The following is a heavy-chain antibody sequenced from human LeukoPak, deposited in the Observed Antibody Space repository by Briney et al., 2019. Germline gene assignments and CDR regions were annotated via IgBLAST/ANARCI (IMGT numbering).Heavy chain of an antibody. D-gene: IGHD7-27*01. CDR3: ASLGYYYGMDV. V-gene: IGHV4-34*01. J-gene: IGHJ6*02. CDR2: INHSGST. Sequence: SETLSLTCAVYGGSFSGYYWSWIRQPPGKGPEWIGEINHSGSTNYNPSLKSRVTISVDTSKNQFSLKLSSVTAADTAVYYCASLGYYYGMDVWGQGTTVTVSS. CDR1: GGSFSGYY.